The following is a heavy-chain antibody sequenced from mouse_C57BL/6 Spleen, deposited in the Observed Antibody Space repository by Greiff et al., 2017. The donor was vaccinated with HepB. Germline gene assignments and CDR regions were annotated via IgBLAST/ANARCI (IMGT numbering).Heavy chain of an antibody. Sequence: QVQLKESGPELVKPGASVKLSCKASGYTFTSYDINWVKQRPGQGLEWIGWIYPRDGSTKYTEKFKGKATLTVDTSSSTAYLELHSLTSEDSAVYFCARAGFYDGYYWYFDVWGTGPTVTVSS. CDR2: IYPRDGST. CDR1: GYTFTSYD. J-gene: IGHJ1*03. V-gene: IGHV1-85*01. CDR3: ARAGFYDGYYWYFDV. D-gene: IGHD2-3*01.